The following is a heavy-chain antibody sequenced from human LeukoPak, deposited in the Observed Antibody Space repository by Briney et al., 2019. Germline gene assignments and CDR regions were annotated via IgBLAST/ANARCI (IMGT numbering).Heavy chain of an antibody. J-gene: IGHJ3*02. CDR3: GRDPNGDYIGAFDM. V-gene: IGHV3-23*01. Sequence: GGSLRLSCAASGFTFSSYAMIWVRQAPGKGLEWVSAIRGSGGSTYYADSVKDRFTISSDNSKNTLYLQMNSLRAEDTAVYYCGRDPNGDYIGAFDMWGQGTVVTVSS. D-gene: IGHD4-17*01. CDR2: IRGSGGST. CDR1: GFTFSSYA.